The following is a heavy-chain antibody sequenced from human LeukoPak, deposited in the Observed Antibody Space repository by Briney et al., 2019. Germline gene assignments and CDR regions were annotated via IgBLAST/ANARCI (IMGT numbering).Heavy chain of an antibody. J-gene: IGHJ4*02. Sequence: PGGSLRLSCAASGFTFSRNGMTWVRQAPGKGLEWVSAISGSGGNTYYADSVKGRFTISRDNAKNSLYLQMNSLRAEDTAVYYCARSARGWNYAFDYWGQGTLVTVSS. D-gene: IGHD1-7*01. V-gene: IGHV3-23*01. CDR3: ARSARGWNYAFDY. CDR2: ISGSGGNT. CDR1: GFTFSRNG.